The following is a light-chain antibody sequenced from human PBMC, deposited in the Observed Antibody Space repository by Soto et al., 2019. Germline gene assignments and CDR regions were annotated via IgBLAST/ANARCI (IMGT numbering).Light chain of an antibody. J-gene: IGKJ1*01. Sequence: DLQMTQSPSPLPAYVGDSLTITCRASQTISNWLAWYQQKTGKAPKXXIYDASILESGVPSRFSGSGYGTEFTLTISSLQPDDFAAYYCQHYSSYSSTFGQGTKVDIK. V-gene: IGKV1-5*01. CDR3: QHYSSYSST. CDR1: QTISNW. CDR2: DAS.